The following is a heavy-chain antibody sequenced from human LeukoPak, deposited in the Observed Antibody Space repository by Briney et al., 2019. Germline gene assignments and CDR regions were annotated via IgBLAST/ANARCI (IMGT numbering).Heavy chain of an antibody. CDR1: GGSISSYY. Sequence: SETLSLTCNVSGGSISSYYWSWIRQPPGKGLEWIGSIYYSGSTNYNPSLKSRVTMSVDTSKNQFSLKLSSVTAADTAVYYCARDPYSSSSGYYGMDVWGQGTTVTVSS. D-gene: IGHD6-6*01. CDR2: IYYSGST. V-gene: IGHV4-59*12. J-gene: IGHJ6*02. CDR3: ARDPYSSSSGYYGMDV.